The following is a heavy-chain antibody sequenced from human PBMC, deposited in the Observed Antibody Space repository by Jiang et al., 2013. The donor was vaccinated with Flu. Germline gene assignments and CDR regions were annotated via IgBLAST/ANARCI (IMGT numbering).Heavy chain of an antibody. CDR1: FRTFL. D-gene: IGHD6-6*01. V-gene: IGHV1-69*04. Sequence: FRTFLSPGCDRPLDKGLSGWEGSIPMVGETYYAQKFQGRLTISADNPPSTAYMELTNLRSDDTAVYYCAGDRRFSSSFMDYWGQGTLVTVSS. J-gene: IGHJ4*02. CDR2: SIPMVGET. CDR3: AGDRRFSSSFMDY.